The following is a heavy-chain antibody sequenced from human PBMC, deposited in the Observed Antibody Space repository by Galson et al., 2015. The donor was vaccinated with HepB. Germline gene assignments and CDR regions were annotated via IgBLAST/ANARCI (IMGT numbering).Heavy chain of an antibody. CDR1: GFTFNHAW. CDR2: IKSKTDGGTT. V-gene: IGHV3-15*01. CDR3: TTLQGRREGAPV. D-gene: IGHD1-26*01. Sequence: SLRLSCAASGFTFNHAWMTWVRQAPGKGLEWVGRIKSKTDGGTTDYTAPVKGRFTISRDDSKNMLSLRMDSLKIEDTGVYYCTTLQGRREGAPVWGQGTMVTVSS. J-gene: IGHJ3*01.